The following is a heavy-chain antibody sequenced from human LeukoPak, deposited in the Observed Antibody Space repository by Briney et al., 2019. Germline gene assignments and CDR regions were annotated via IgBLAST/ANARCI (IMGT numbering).Heavy chain of an antibody. V-gene: IGHV1-69*04. CDR1: GGTFSSYA. CDR2: IIPILGIA. Sequence: SVKVSCKASGGTFSSYAISWVRQAPGQGLEWMGRIIPILGIANYTQKFQGRVTITADKSTSTAYMELSSLRSEDTAVYYCTRFSEYDYVWGSYPTDPFDYWGQGTLVTVSS. J-gene: IGHJ4*02. D-gene: IGHD3-16*02. CDR3: TRFSEYDYVWGSYPTDPFDY.